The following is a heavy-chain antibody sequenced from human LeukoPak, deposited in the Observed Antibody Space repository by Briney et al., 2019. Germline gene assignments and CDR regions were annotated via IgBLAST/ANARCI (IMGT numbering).Heavy chain of an antibody. CDR1: GFTFSSYW. V-gene: IGHV3-7*01. J-gene: IGHJ5*02. CDR2: IKQDGSEK. Sequence: GGSLRLSCAASGFTFSSYWMSWVRQAPGKGLEWVANIKQDGSEKYYVDSVKGRFTISRVNAKNSLYLQMNSLRAEDTAVYYCAREGGWYRNWFDPWGQGTLVTVSS. CDR3: AREGGWYRNWFDP. D-gene: IGHD6-19*01.